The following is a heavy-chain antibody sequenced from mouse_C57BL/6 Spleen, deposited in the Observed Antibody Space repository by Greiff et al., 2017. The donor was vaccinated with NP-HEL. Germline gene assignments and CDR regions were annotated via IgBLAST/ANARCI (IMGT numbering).Heavy chain of an antibody. D-gene: IGHD4-1*01. CDR2: IDPETGGT. CDR3: TRRWDAYFDD. J-gene: IGHJ2*01. CDR1: GYTFTDYE. Sequence: QVQLQQSGAELVRPGASVTLSCKASGYTFTDYEMHWVKQTPVHGLEWIGAIDPETGGTAYNQKFKGKAILTADKSSSTAYMELRSLTSEDSAVYYWTRRWDAYFDDWGQGTTLTVSS. V-gene: IGHV1-15*01.